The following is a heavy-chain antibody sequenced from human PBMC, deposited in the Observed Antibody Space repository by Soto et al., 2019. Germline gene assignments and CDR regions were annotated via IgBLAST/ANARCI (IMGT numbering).Heavy chain of an antibody. D-gene: IGHD4-17*01. V-gene: IGHV3-74*01. CDR3: ARGLRNYYGVDV. J-gene: IGHJ6*02. Sequence: EVQLVESGGGLVQPGGSLRLSCVASGFTFSDYWMHWVRQAPGKGLVWVSRIKFDGSFTSHADSVKGRFTISRDNVRNTVHLQMDSLRAEDTGVYYCARGLRNYYGVDVWGQGTTVTVSS. CDR2: IKFDGSFT. CDR1: GFTFSDYW.